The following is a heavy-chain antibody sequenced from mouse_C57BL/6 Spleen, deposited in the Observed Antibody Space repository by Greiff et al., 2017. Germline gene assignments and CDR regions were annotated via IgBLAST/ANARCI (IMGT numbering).Heavy chain of an antibody. V-gene: IGHV1-22*01. D-gene: IGHD2-5*01. J-gene: IGHJ2*01. CDR3: ASLNLYYSKGDY. Sequence: EVKLQESGPELVKPGASVKMSCKASGYTFTDYNMHWVKQSHGKSLEWIGYINPNNGGTSYNQKFKGKATLTVNKSSSTAYMELRSLTSEDSAVYYCASLNLYYSKGDYWGQGTTLTVSS. CDR1: GYTFTDYN. CDR2: INPNNGGT.